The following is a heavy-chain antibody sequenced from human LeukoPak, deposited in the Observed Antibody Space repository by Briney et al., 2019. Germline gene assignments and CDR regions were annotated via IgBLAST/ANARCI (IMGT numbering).Heavy chain of an antibody. CDR2: ISYDGSNK. D-gene: IGHD2-2*01. V-gene: IGHV3-30*01. CDR1: GFTFSSYA. CDR3: ARGYCSSTSCSPPWFDP. Sequence: GGSLRLSCAASGFTFSSYAMHWVRQAPGKGLEWVAVISYDGSNKYYADPVKGRFTISRDNSKNTLYLQMNSLRAEDTAVYYCARGYCSSTSCSPPWFDPWGQGTLVTVSS. J-gene: IGHJ5*02.